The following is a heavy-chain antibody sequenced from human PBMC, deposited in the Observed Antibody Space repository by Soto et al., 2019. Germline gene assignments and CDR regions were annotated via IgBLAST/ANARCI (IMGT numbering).Heavy chain of an antibody. V-gene: IGHV4-30-2*01. D-gene: IGHD5-18*01. CDR1: GGSISSGGYS. CDR2: IYHSGST. CDR3: ARGYSYGYGVLWFDP. J-gene: IGHJ5*02. Sequence: QLQLQESGSGLVKPSQTLSLTCAVSGGSISSGGYSWSWIRQPPGKGMEWIGYIYHSGSTYYNPSLKSRVTISVDRSKNQFSLKLSSVTAADTAVYYCARGYSYGYGVLWFDPWGQGTLVTVSS.